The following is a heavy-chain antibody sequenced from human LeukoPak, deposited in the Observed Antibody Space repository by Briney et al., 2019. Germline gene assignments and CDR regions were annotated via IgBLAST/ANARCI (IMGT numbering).Heavy chain of an antibody. D-gene: IGHD3-9*01. CDR2: IYYSGST. CDR1: GGSISSYY. CDR3: ARQEGKYYDILTGYSPGGWFDP. Sequence: SETLSLTCTVSGGSISSYYWSWIRQPPGKGLEWIGYIYYSGSTNYNPSLKSRVTISVGTSKNQFSLKLSSVTAADTAVYYCARQEGKYYDILTGYSPGGWFDPWGQGTLVTVSS. J-gene: IGHJ5*02. V-gene: IGHV4-59*08.